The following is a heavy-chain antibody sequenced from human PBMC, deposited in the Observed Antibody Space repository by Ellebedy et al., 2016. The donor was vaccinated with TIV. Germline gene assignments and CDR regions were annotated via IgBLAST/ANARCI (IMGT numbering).Heavy chain of an antibody. D-gene: IGHD3/OR15-3a*01. CDR3: ARGWTH. V-gene: IGHV4-34*01. CDR2: INHSGST. J-gene: IGHJ4*02. Sequence: SETLSLTXTVYGGSFSGYYWSWIRQSPGKGLEWIGEINHSGSTNYNPSLKSRVTISVDTSKNQFSLKLNSVTAADTAVYYCARGWTHWGQGTLVTVFS. CDR1: GGSFSGYY.